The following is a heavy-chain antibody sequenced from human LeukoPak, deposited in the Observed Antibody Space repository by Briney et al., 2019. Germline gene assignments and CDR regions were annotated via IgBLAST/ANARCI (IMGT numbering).Heavy chain of an antibody. D-gene: IGHD2-2*01. CDR3: ARDHCSTTSCYAEGPDYYYGMDV. CDR2: INPNSGVT. V-gene: IGHV1-2*02. Sequence: ASVKVSCKASGYTFTDYYIHWVRQAPGQGLEWMGWINPNSGVTNYAQKFQGRVTMTRDTYISTAYMDLSRLRSDDTAVYYCARDHCSTTSCYAEGPDYYYGMDVWGQGTTVTASS. J-gene: IGHJ6*02. CDR1: GYTFTDYY.